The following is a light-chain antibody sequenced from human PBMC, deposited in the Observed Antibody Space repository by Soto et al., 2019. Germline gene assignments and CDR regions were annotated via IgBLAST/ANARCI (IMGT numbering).Light chain of an antibody. CDR2: DVS. CDR3: SSYTSSSTL. Sequence: QSALTQPASVSGSPGHSITISCTGTSIDVGGYNYVSWYQQHPGKAPQLMIYDVSNRPSGVSNRFSGSKSGNTASLTISGLQAEDEADYYCSSYTSSSTLFGGGTKVTVL. CDR1: SIDVGGYNY. J-gene: IGLJ2*01. V-gene: IGLV2-14*01.